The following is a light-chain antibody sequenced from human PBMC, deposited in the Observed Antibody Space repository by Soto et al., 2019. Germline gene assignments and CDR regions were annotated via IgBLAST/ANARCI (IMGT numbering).Light chain of an antibody. CDR2: DAS. J-gene: IGKJ1*01. CDR1: QSVSSY. CDR3: QQRSNWPPTWT. Sequence: EMVLTQSPATLSLSKGERATLSCRASQSVSSYLAWYQQKPGQAPRLLIYDASNRATGIPARFSGSGSGTDFTLTISSLEPEDFAVYYCQQRSNWPPTWTFGQGTKV. V-gene: IGKV3-11*01.